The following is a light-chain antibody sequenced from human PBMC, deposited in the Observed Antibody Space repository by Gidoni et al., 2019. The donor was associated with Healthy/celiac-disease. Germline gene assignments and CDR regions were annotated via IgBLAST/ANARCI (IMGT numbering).Light chain of an antibody. CDR1: QSISSY. V-gene: IGKV1-39*01. CDR2: AAS. J-gene: IGKJ2*01. CDR3: QQSYSTPPGYT. Sequence: DIQMTQSPSSLSASVGDRVTITCRASQSISSYLNLYQQKPGKDPKLLIYAASSLQSGVPSRFSGSGSGTDFTLTISSLQPEDFATYYCQQSYSTPPGYTFGQGTKLEIK.